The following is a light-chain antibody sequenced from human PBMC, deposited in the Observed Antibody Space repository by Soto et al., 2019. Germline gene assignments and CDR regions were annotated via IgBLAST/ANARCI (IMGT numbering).Light chain of an antibody. V-gene: IGKV3-15*01. J-gene: IGKJ1*01. CDR1: QSIRTN. CDR3: QQSYSTPRT. Sequence: EIVLTQSPATLSVSAGGTVTLSCRASQSIRTNVAWYQQIPGQAPRLLVYGASTRATGVPARFSGSGSGIEFTLTISSLQSEDFATYYCQQSYSTPRTFGQGTKVEIK. CDR2: GAS.